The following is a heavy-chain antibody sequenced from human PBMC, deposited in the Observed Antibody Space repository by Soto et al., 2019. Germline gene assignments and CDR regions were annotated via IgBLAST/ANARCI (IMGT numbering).Heavy chain of an antibody. Sequence: GGSLRLSCAASGFTFSNAWMSWVRQAPGKGLEWVGRIKSKTDGGTTDYAAPVKGRFTISRDDSKNTLYLQMNSLKTEDTAVYYCTTDSSRNYYYGMDVWGKGTTVTVSS. D-gene: IGHD6-13*01. V-gene: IGHV3-15*01. CDR3: TTDSSRNYYYGMDV. CDR2: IKSKTDGGTT. CDR1: GFTFSNAW. J-gene: IGHJ6*04.